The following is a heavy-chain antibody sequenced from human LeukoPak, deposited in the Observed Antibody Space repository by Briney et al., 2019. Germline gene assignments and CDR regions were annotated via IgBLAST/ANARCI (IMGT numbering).Heavy chain of an antibody. CDR1: GGSFSGYY. CDR2: INHSGST. CDR3: ARGYQLGSYLRFDP. J-gene: IGHJ5*02. Sequence: PSETLSLTCAVYGGSFSGYYWSWIRQPPGKGLEWIGEINHSGSTNYNPSLKSRVTISVDTSKNQFSLKLSSVTAADTAVYYCARGYQLGSYLRFDPWGQGTLVTVSS. V-gene: IGHV4-34*01. D-gene: IGHD2-2*01.